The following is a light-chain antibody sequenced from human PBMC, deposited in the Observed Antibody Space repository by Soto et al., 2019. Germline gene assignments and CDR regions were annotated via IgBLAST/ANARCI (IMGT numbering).Light chain of an antibody. CDR3: QVCDSSSDHFYYV. J-gene: IGLJ1*01. V-gene: IGLV3-21*02. CDR2: DDS. Sequence: SYELTQPPSVSVAPGQTARITCGGNNIGSKSVHWYQQKPGQAPVLVVYDDSDRPSGIPERFSGSNSGNTATLTISRVEAGDESDYYCQVCDSSSDHFYYVFGTGTKLTVL. CDR1: NIGSKS.